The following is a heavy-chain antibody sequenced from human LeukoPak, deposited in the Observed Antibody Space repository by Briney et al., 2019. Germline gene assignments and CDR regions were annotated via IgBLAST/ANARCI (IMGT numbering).Heavy chain of an antibody. CDR1: GFTFSSYA. Sequence: PGGSLRLSCAASGFTFSSYAMHWVRQTPDKGLEWVAVISDDVSNKYYADSVKGRFTISRDNSKNTLYLQMNSLRAEDTAVYYCARDRGCSGWYYFDFWGQGTLVTVS. CDR2: ISDDVSNK. D-gene: IGHD6-19*01. CDR3: ARDRGCSGWYYFDF. J-gene: IGHJ4*02. V-gene: IGHV3-30-3*01.